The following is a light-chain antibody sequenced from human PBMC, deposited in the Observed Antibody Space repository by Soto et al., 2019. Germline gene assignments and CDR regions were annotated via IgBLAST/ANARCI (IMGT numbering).Light chain of an antibody. J-gene: IGKJ5*01. CDR2: DTS. Sequence: EIVMTQSPATLSVSLGERATLSCRASQSVSSSYLAWYQQQPGQAPRLLIYDTSSRASGIPDRFSGSGSGTDFTLTISRLETEDFAVFYCQQYGTSEIIFGQGTRLEIK. V-gene: IGKV3-20*01. CDR3: QQYGTSEII. CDR1: QSVSSSY.